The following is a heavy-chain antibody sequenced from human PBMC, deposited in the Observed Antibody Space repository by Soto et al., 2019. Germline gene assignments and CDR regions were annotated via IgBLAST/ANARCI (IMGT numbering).Heavy chain of an antibody. D-gene: IGHD3-10*01. Sequence: ASVKVSCKASGYTFTSYGISWVRQAPGQGLEWMGWISAYNGNTNYAQKLQGRVTMTTDTSTSTAYMELRSLRSDDTAVYYCARVSITMVRGVIITRHYYYYGMDVWG. J-gene: IGHJ6*02. CDR1: GYTFTSYG. CDR2: ISAYNGNT. V-gene: IGHV1-18*01. CDR3: ARVSITMVRGVIITRHYYYYGMDV.